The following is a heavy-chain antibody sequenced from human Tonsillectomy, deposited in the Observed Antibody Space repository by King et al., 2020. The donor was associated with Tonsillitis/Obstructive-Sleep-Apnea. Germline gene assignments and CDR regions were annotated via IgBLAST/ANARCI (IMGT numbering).Heavy chain of an antibody. CDR3: ARAQVHCSSSSCYNMFDY. J-gene: IGHJ4*02. D-gene: IGHD2-2*02. CDR2: ISGSGNSP. V-gene: IGHV3-23*04. Sequence: VQLVESGGGLVQPGGSLRLSCAASGFSFRSYAMSWVRQAPGKGLEWVSGISGSGNSPYYADSVKGRFTISRDNSKNTLYLQMNSLRAEDTAVYYCARAQVHCSSSSCYNMFDYWGQGILVTVSS. CDR1: GFSFRSYA.